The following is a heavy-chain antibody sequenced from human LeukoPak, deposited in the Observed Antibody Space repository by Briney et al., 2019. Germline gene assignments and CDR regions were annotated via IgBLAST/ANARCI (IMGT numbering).Heavy chain of an antibody. D-gene: IGHD5-18*01. J-gene: IGHJ4*02. V-gene: IGHV1-2*06. Sequence: ASVKVSCKASGYTLTGYYMHWVRQAPGHGMEWMGRINPNSGGTNYAQKFQGRVTMTRDTSISTAYMELSRLTSDDTAVYYCAREYGDGMVDYWGQGTLVTVSS. CDR3: AREYGDGMVDY. CDR1: GYTLTGYY. CDR2: INPNSGGT.